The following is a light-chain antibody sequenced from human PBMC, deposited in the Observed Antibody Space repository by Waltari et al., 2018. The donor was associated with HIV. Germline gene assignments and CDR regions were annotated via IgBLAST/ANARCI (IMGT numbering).Light chain of an antibody. CDR3: QQYDNLPYT. CDR1: QDISNY. J-gene: IGKJ2*01. V-gene: IGKV1-33*01. CDR2: DAS. Sequence: DIQMTQSPSSLSASDGDRVTITCQASQDISNYLNWYQQKPGKAPKLLIYDASNLETGVPSRFSGGGSGTDFTFTISSLQPEDIATYYCQQYDNLPYTFGQGTKLEIK.